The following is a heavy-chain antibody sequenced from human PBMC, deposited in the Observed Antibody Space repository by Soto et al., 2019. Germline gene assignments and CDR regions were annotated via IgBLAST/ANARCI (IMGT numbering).Heavy chain of an antibody. CDR1: GFKFEDYA. D-gene: IGHD3-10*01. CDR2: VGWNSDTL. V-gene: IGHV3-9*01. J-gene: IGHJ4*02. CDR3: AKATDRYGVGSFYRD. Sequence: EVQLVESGGGLVQPGRSLRISCAASGFKFEDYAMHWVRQVPGRGLEWVATVGWNSDTLGYADSVKGRFTISRDNAKNSLYLQMNSLRPDDTALYYCAKATDRYGVGSFYRDWGQGTLVTVSS.